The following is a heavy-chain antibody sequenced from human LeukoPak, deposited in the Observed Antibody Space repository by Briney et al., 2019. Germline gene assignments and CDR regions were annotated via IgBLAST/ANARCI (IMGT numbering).Heavy chain of an antibody. V-gene: IGHV4-59*01. CDR3: ARGKNRSGYDFYYYYYGMDV. Sequence: PETPSLTWTVSGGSIRNCYWSWIRQPPGKGPEWIGDIYYSGSTNYNPSLKSRVTISVDTSKNQFSLKLSSVTAADTAVYYCARGKNRSGYDFYYYYYGMDVWGQGTTVTVSS. CDR1: GGSIRNCY. D-gene: IGHD5-12*01. CDR2: IYYSGST. J-gene: IGHJ6*02.